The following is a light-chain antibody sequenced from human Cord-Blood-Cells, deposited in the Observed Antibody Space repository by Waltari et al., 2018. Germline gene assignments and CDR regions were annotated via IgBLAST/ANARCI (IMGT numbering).Light chain of an antibody. Sequence: QSALTQPASVSGSPGQSITIPCPGTSSDVGGYNSVSWYQQHPAKAPKLMIYDVSKRPSGVSNRFSGSKSGNTASLTISGLQAEDEADYYCSSYTSSSPYVFGTGTKVTVL. CDR3: SSYTSSSPYV. V-gene: IGLV2-14*01. CDR1: SSDVGGYNS. J-gene: IGLJ1*01. CDR2: DVS.